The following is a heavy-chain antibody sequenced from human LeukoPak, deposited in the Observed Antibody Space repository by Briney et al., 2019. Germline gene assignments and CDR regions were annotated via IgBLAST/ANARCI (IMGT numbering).Heavy chain of an antibody. CDR2: VDSDGTDT. Sequence: PGGSLRLSCAASGFTLRPYWMHWVRQAPGKGLVWVSRVDSDGTDTIYADSVRGRFTISRDNAKNSVYLHIDSLRADDTAVYYCARGGVDHAFDIWGQGTVVTVSS. D-gene: IGHD2-15*01. CDR3: ARGGVDHAFDI. V-gene: IGHV3-74*01. CDR1: GFTLRPYW. J-gene: IGHJ3*02.